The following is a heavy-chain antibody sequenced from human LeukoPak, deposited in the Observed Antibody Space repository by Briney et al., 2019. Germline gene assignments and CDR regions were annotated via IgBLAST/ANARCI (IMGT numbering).Heavy chain of an antibody. Sequence: SETLSPTCAVSGGSISSGGYSWSWIRQPPGKGLEWIGYIYHSGSTYFNPSLKSRVTISVDRSKNQFSLKLSSVTAADTAVYYCARVFYDSTFDYWGQGTLVTVSS. CDR1: GGSISSGGYS. CDR3: ARVFYDSTFDY. V-gene: IGHV4-30-2*01. J-gene: IGHJ4*02. CDR2: IYHSGST. D-gene: IGHD5/OR15-5a*01.